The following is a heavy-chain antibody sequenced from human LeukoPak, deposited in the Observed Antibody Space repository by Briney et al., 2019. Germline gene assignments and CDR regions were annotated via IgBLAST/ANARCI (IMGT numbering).Heavy chain of an antibody. CDR1: GFTFSSYA. J-gene: IGHJ6*03. Sequence: GGSLRLSCAASGFTFSSYAMSWVRQAPGKGLEWVSAISGSGGSTYYADSVKGRFTISRDNSKNTLYLQMNSPRAEDTAVYYCAKASKLGYCSSTSCSAYYYYYYMDVWGKGTTVTVSS. CDR2: ISGSGGST. V-gene: IGHV3-23*01. D-gene: IGHD2-2*01. CDR3: AKASKLGYCSSTSCSAYYYYYYMDV.